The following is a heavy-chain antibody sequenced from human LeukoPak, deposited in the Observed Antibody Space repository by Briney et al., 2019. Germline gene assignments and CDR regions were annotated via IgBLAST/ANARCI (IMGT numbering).Heavy chain of an antibody. CDR2: NNHSGST. Sequence: PSETLSLTCAVYGGSFSGYYWSWIRQPPGKGLEWIGENNHSGSTNYNPSLKSRVTISVDTSKNQFSLKLSSVTAADTAVYYCARRYCSSTSCYATDYWGQGTLVTVSS. V-gene: IGHV4-34*01. CDR1: GGSFSGYY. D-gene: IGHD2-2*01. J-gene: IGHJ4*02. CDR3: ARRYCSSTSCYATDY.